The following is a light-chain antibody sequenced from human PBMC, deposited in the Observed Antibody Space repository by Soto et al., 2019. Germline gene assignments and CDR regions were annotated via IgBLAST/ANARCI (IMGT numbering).Light chain of an antibody. V-gene: IGKV2-30*02. J-gene: IGKJ2*01. Sequence: DVVMTQSPLSLPVTLGQPASISCRSSQSLVHSDGNTYLNWFQQRPGQSPRRLIYKVSNRDSGVPDRFRGSGSGTDFTLKISRVEADDVGVYFCMQGSHWPPYTFGQGTKLEIK. CDR2: KVS. CDR1: QSLVHSDGNTY. CDR3: MQGSHWPPYT.